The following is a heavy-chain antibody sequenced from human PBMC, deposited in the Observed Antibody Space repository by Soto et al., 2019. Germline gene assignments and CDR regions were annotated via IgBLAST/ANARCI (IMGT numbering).Heavy chain of an antibody. J-gene: IGHJ6*02. CDR3: ARARDSTTGTRINTMDD. V-gene: IGHV3-53*02. CDR1: GLTVSTNY. CDR2: IYSDGST. D-gene: IGHD4-4*01. Sequence: EVQLVETGGGLIQPGGSLRLSCAASGLTVSTNYLSWVRQAPGKGLEWVSIIYSDGSTFYGGSLRGRFTISRDNSKNTLYLQMDSLRAEDTAVYYCARARDSTTGTRINTMDDWGQGTTVTVSS.